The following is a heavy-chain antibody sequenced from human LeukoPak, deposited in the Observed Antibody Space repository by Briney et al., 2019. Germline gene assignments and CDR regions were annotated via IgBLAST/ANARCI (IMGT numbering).Heavy chain of an antibody. V-gene: IGHV3-7*01. CDR3: SRAGANWGYRWYYDF. Sequence: GGSLRLSCAAPGFTFSNYCMTWVRQAPGKGLEWVANINQDGSDRNYVDSVKGRFTISRDNAKNSLFLQVNSLRVEDTAVYYCSRAGANWGYRWYYDFWGQGTLVTVSP. D-gene: IGHD3/OR15-3a*01. CDR1: GFTFSNYC. J-gene: IGHJ4*02. CDR2: INQDGSDR.